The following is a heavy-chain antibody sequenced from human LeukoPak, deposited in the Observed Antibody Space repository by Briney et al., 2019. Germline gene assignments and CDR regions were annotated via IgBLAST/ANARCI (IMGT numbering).Heavy chain of an antibody. D-gene: IGHD6-13*01. Sequence: ASVKVSCKASGYTFTSYYMHWVRQAPGQGLEWMGIINPSGGSTSYAQKFQGRVTMTRDTSTSTVYMELSSLRSEDTAVYYCAKEVGRAAAGGYWGQGTLVTVSS. CDR1: GYTFTSYY. J-gene: IGHJ4*02. CDR2: INPSGGST. CDR3: AKEVGRAAAGGY. V-gene: IGHV1-46*01.